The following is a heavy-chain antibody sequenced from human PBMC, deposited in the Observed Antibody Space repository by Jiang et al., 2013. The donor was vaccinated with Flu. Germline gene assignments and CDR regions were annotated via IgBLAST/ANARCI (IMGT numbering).Heavy chain of an antibody. D-gene: IGHD1-1*01. CDR1: GYTFNSYG. V-gene: IGHV1-18*01. J-gene: IGHJ6*02. CDR3: VRLNRALDALDV. Sequence: GAEVKKPGASVKVSCKPSGYTFNSYGITWVRQAPGQGLEWMGWISTYTGDTDYAQKFRGRVTMTTDTSTGMAFMELRSLRSDDTALYYCVRLNRALDALDVWGHGTTVTVSS. CDR2: ISTYTGDT.